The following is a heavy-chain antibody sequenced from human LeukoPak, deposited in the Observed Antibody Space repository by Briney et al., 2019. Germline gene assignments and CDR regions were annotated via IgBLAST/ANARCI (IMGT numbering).Heavy chain of an antibody. J-gene: IGHJ6*03. CDR2: IVVGSGNT. D-gene: IGHD3-10*01. CDR3: AAGGSEGYYYYYMDV. CDR1: RFTFTSSA. Sequence: GASVKVSCKASRFTFTSSAVQWVRQARGQRLEWIGWIVVGSGNTNYAQKFQERVTITRDMSTSTAYMELSSLRSEDTAVYYCAAGGSEGYYYYYMDVWGKGTTVTVSS. V-gene: IGHV1-58*01.